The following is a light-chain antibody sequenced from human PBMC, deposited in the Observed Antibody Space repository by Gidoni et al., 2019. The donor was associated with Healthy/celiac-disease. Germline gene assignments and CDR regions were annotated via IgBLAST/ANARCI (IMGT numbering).Light chain of an antibody. CDR3: QQYDSYPYT. CDR1: QDISIY. CDR2: AAS. Sequence: ANRMTSFPSVFSASTGDRVTITCRASQDISIYLAWYQQKPGKAPKLLIYAASTLQSGVPSRFSGSGSGTDFTLTISCLQAEDFATYYCQQYDSYPYTFGPGTKLEIK. J-gene: IGKJ2*01. V-gene: IGKV1-8*01.